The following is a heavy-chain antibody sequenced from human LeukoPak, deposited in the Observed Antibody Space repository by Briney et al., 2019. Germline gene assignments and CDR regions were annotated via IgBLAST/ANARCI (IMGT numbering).Heavy chain of an antibody. V-gene: IGHV3-21*01. D-gene: IGHD4-11*01. J-gene: IGHJ6*03. CDR1: GFAFSSYS. CDR2: ISSSSSYI. CDR3: ARDRGNYPDYYYYMDV. Sequence: GGSLRLSCAASGFAFSSYSMNWVRPAPWKRLGWVSSISSSSSYIYYADSVKGRFTISRDNAKNSLYLQMNSLRAEDTAVYYCARDRGNYPDYYYYMDVWGKGTTVTVSS.